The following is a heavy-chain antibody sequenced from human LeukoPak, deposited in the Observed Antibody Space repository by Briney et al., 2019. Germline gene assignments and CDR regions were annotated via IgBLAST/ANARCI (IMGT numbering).Heavy chain of an antibody. CDR2: IRYHGSNE. CDR1: GFTFSNFG. V-gene: IGHV3-30*02. J-gene: IGHJ4*02. Sequence: GGSLRLSCAASGFTFSNFGMHWVRQAPGKGLEWVAFIRYHGSNEYYADSVKGRFTISRDNSKNTLYLQMNSLRADDTALYYCAKNEVWWLPDSWGQGTLVTVSS. CDR3: AKNEVWWLPDS. D-gene: IGHD5-12*01.